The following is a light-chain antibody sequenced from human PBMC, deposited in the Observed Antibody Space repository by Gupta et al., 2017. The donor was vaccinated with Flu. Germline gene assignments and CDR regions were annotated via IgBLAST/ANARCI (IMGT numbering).Light chain of an antibody. J-gene: IGKJ1*01. V-gene: IGKV3-11*01. CDR2: DAF. CDR3: QQRRNWPRT. Sequence: PAILSLSPGERATLSCRASQSVSSYLAWYQQKPGQAPRLLIYDAFNRATGIPARFSGSGSGTDFTLTISSLEPEDFAVYYCQQRRNWPRTFGQGTKVEIK. CDR1: QSVSSY.